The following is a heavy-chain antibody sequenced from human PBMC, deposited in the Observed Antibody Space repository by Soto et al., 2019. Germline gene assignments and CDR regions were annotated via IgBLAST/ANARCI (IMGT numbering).Heavy chain of an antibody. J-gene: IGHJ4*02. CDR3: ARVTDYYESSGYFDY. CDR2: IKQDGREK. Sequence: EVQLVESGGGLVQPGGSLRLSCAASGFTFSSYWMSWVRQAPGKGLEWVANIKQDGREKYYVDSVKGRFTISRDNAKNSLILQMNSLIAEDTAVYYCARVTDYYESSGYFDYWGQGTLVTVSS. CDR1: GFTFSSYW. V-gene: IGHV3-7*01. D-gene: IGHD3-22*01.